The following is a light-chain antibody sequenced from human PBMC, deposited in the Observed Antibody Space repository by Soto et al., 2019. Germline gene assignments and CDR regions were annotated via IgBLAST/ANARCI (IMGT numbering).Light chain of an antibody. J-gene: IGLJ1*01. V-gene: IGLV2-14*01. Sequence: QSALTQPASVSGSPGQSITISCTGTSSDVGGYKYVSWYQQYPGKAPKLMMSEVSNRPSGVSNRFSGSKSGNTASVTISGPQAEDEADYYCSSYTSSSPGVFGTGTKVTVL. CDR1: SSDVGGYKY. CDR2: EVS. CDR3: SSYTSSSPGV.